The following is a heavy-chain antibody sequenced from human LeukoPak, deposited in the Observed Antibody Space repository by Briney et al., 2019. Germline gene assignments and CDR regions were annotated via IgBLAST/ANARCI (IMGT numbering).Heavy chain of an antibody. Sequence: ASVKVSCKASGYTFTCYAMNRVRQAPGQGLEWTGSINTNTGNPTYAQGFTGRFVFSLDTSVSTAYLQISSLKAEDTAVYYCARAPPTIYSGSYPDYWGQGTLVTVSS. CDR3: ARAPPTIYSGSYPDY. CDR1: GYTFTCYA. D-gene: IGHD1-26*01. CDR2: INTNTGNP. V-gene: IGHV7-4-1*02. J-gene: IGHJ4*02.